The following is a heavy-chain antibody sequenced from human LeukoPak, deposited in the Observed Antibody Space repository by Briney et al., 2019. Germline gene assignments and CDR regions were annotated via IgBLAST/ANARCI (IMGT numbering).Heavy chain of an antibody. J-gene: IGHJ4*02. V-gene: IGHV3-11*04. CDR1: GFTFSDYY. CDR2: ISSSGSSI. CDR3: ARDKVVGATHFDY. D-gene: IGHD1-26*01. Sequence: GGSLRLSCAASGFTFSDYYISWIRQAPGNGLEWLSYISSSGSSISYADSVKGRFTISRDNAKNSLYLQMNSLRAEDTAVYYCARDKVVGATHFDYWGQGTLVTVSS.